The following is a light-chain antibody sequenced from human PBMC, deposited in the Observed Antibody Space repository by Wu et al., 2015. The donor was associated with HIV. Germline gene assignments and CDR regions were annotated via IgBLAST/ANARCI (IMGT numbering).Light chain of an antibody. Sequence: VGDRVTITXRASQSISSWLAWYQQKPGKAPKLLIYKASSLESGVPSRFSGSGSGTEFTLTISSLQPDDFATYYCQQYNSYSGFGQGTKLEIK. CDR2: KAS. V-gene: IGKV1-5*03. CDR1: QSISSW. J-gene: IGKJ2*03. CDR3: QQYNSYSG.